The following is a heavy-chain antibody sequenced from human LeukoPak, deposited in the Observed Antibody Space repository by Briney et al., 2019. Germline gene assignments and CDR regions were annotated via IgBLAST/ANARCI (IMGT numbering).Heavy chain of an antibody. V-gene: IGHV5-51*01. Sequence: GEPLKFSCKGSGYSFTSYWIGGVRQMPGKGLEWMGIIYPGDSDTRYSPSFQGQVTISADKSISTAYLQWSSLKASDTAMYYCAVAYCGGDCYTGPFDYWGQGTLVTVSS. CDR1: GYSFTSYW. D-gene: IGHD2-21*02. J-gene: IGHJ4*02. CDR2: IYPGDSDT. CDR3: AVAYCGGDCYTGPFDY.